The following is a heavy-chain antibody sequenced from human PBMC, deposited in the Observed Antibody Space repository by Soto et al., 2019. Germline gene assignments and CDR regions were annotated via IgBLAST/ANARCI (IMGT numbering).Heavy chain of an antibody. CDR1: GGSISSYY. Sequence: QVQLQESGPGLVKPSETLSLTCTVSGGSISSYYWSWIRQPPGKGLEWIGYIYHSGSTSYNPSLKSRVTISLNTSKNQFSLRLTSVTAADTAVYYCARAHHDWFDPWGQGTLVTVSS. V-gene: IGHV4-59*01. CDR2: IYHSGST. J-gene: IGHJ5*02. CDR3: ARAHHDWFDP.